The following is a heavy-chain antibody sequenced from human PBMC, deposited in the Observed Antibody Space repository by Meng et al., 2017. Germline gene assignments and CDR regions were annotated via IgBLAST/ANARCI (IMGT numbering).Heavy chain of an antibody. CDR1: GGSFSGYY. Sequence: VQLQQWGAGLLRPSETLSLTCAFYGGSFSGYYWNWIRQPPGKGLEWIGEINEFGSTNYNPSLKSRVTILVDTSKNQFSLKLRSVTAADTAVYYCARQRGPDFWGQGSLVTVSS. CDR3: ARQRGPDF. J-gene: IGHJ4*02. D-gene: IGHD5-12*01. V-gene: IGHV4-34*01. CDR2: INEFGST.